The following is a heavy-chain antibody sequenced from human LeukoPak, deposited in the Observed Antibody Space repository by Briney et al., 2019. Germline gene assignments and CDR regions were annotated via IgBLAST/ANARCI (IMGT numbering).Heavy chain of an antibody. CDR1: GGSISSSSYY. J-gene: IGHJ6*03. CDR2: IYYSGST. D-gene: IGHD3-10*01. Sequence: SETLSLTCTFSGGSISSSSYYWGWIRQPPGKGLEWIGSIYYSGSTYDNPSLKSRVAISVDTSRNQFSLKLSSVTAADTAVYYCARRVGSYYYYMDVWGKGTTVTVSS. CDR3: ARRVGSYYYYMDV. V-gene: IGHV4-39*01.